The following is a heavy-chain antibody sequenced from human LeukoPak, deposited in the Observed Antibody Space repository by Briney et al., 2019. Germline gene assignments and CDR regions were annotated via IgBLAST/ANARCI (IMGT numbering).Heavy chain of an antibody. CDR3: ARLGSYHDF. CDR2: IHTSGAS. Sequence: GLEWMVHIHTSGASRYYASLESRLTLSIDTSRNHLSLKLTSVTAADTAVYFCARLGSYHDFWGQGALVTVSS. J-gene: IGHJ4*02. V-gene: IGHV4-4*09. D-gene: IGHD1-26*01.